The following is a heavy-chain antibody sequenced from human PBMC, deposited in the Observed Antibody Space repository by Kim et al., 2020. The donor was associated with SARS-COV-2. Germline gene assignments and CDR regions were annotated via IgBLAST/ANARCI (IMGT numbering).Heavy chain of an antibody. D-gene: IGHD1-20*01. V-gene: IGHV3-30*07. Sequence: GRFTISSDNSKTTLYLQMNSLRAEDTAVYYCAREKDNWNDVYYYYGMDVWGQGTTVTVSS. J-gene: IGHJ6*02. CDR3: AREKDNWNDVYYYYGMDV.